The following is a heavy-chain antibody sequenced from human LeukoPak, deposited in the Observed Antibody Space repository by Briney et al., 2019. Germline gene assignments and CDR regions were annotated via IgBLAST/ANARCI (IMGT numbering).Heavy chain of an antibody. CDR2: ISSSGSTI. CDR3: ARVPPNYCSGGSRYEFSNEYYFDY. D-gene: IGHD2-15*01. J-gene: IGHJ4*02. Sequence: PGGSLRLSCAASGFTFSDYYMSWIRQAPGKGLEWASYISSSGSTIYYADSVKGRFTISRDNAKNSLCLQMNSLRAEDTAVYYCARVPPNYCSGGSRYEFSNEYYFDYWGQGTLVTVSS. V-gene: IGHV3-11*04. CDR1: GFTFSDYY.